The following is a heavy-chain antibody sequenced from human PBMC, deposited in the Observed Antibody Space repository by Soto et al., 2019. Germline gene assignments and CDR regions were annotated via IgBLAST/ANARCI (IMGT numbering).Heavy chain of an antibody. J-gene: IGHJ3*02. Sequence: PSETLSLTCTVSGGSISSGGYYWSWIRQHPGKGLEWIGYIYYSGSTYYNPSLKSRVTISVDTSKNQFSLKLSSVTAADTAVYFCAKVGYYYGSGYNAFDIWGQGTMVTVSS. D-gene: IGHD3-22*01. V-gene: IGHV4-31*03. CDR1: GGSISSGGYY. CDR3: AKVGYYYGSGYNAFDI. CDR2: IYYSGST.